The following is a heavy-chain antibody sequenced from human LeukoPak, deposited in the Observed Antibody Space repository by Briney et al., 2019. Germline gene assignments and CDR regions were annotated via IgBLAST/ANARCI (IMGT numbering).Heavy chain of an antibody. Sequence: GESLKISCKGSGYSFTSYWIGWVRPMPGKGLEWMGIIYPGDSDTRYSPSFQGQVTISADKSISTAYLQWSSLKAPDTAMYYCARGPKYDFWSGYPYYFDYWGQGTLVTVSS. D-gene: IGHD3-3*01. J-gene: IGHJ4*02. CDR2: IYPGDSDT. V-gene: IGHV5-51*01. CDR1: GYSFTSYW. CDR3: ARGPKYDFWSGYPYYFDY.